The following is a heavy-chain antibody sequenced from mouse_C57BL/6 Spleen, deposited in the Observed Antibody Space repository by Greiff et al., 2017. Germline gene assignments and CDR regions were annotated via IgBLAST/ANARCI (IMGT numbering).Heavy chain of an antibody. J-gene: IGHJ1*03. CDR1: GFTFTDYY. V-gene: IGHV7-3*01. CDR3: ARLYGNYVWYFDV. CDR2: IRNYANGSTT. D-gene: IGHD2-1*01. Sequence: EVLLVESGGGLVQPGGSLSLSCAASGFTFTDYYMSWVRQPPGKALEWLGFIRNYANGSTTEYSVSVKGRFTIFRDNSQSILDLQMNAMRAEDSATDYCARLYGNYVWYFDVWGTGTTVTVSS.